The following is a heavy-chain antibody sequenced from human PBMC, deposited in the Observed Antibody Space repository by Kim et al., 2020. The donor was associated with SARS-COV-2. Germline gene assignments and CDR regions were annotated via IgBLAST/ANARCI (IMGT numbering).Heavy chain of an antibody. J-gene: IGHJ4*02. V-gene: IGHV4-34*01. CDR2: INHSGST. CDR1: GGSFSGYY. D-gene: IGHD2-21*02. Sequence: SETLSLTCAVYGGSFSGYYWSWIRQPPGKGLEWIGEINHSGSTNYNPSLKSRVTISVDTSKHKFSLKLSSVTAADTPVYYCARGYKRFGGGDSHSYYFDSWAQGTLVTVPS. CDR3: ARGYKRFGGGDSHSYYFDS.